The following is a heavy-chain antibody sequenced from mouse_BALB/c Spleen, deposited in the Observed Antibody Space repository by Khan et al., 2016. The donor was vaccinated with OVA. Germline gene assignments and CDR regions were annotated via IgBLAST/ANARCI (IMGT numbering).Heavy chain of an antibody. V-gene: IGHV3-2*02. CDR1: GYSISSDYA. CDR3: VRGRSY. CDR2: INYSGST. Sequence: VQLQESGPGLVKPSQPLSLTCTVSGYSISSDYAWNWIRQFPGNRLEWMGYINYSGSTSKKPSLKSRMSISRDTSKNQIFLQLNSVTTADTATYYCVRGRSYWGQGTLVTVSA. J-gene: IGHJ3*01.